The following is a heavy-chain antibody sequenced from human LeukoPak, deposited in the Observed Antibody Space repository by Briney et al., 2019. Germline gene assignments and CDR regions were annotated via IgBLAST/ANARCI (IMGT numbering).Heavy chain of an antibody. CDR1: GGSFSGYY. CDR2: INHSGST. V-gene: IGHV4-34*01. D-gene: IGHD5-12*01. CDR3: ARGPYSGYDSHYMDV. Sequence: KSSETQSPTCAVYGGSFSGYYWSWIRQPPGKGLEWLGEINHSGSTNYNPSLKSRVTISVDTSKNQFSLKLSSVTAADTAVYYCARGPYSGYDSHYMDVWGKGTTVTVSS. J-gene: IGHJ6*03.